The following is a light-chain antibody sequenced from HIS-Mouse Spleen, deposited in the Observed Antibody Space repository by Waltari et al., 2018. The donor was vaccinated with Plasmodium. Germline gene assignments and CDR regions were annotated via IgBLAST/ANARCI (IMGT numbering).Light chain of an antibody. CDR2: EDS. CDR3: YSTDSSGNHRV. CDR1: ALPKKY. J-gene: IGLJ3*02. Sequence: SYELTQPPSVSVSPGQTARITCSGDALPKKYAYWYQQKSGQAPVLVMYEDSKRPSGIPERFSGSSAGTMATWTSSGAQVEDEADYYCYSTDSSGNHRVFGGGTKLTVL. V-gene: IGLV3-10*01.